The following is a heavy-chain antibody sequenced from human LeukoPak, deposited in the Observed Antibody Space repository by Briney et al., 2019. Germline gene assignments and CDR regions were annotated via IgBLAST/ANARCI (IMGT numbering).Heavy chain of an antibody. CDR1: GGSISNYD. CDR3: ARDFGFGSA. Sequence: PSETLSLTCTVSGGSISNYDWNWIRQPPGKGLEWVGHISYSGGTKYNPSLQSRVTISIDTFKNQFSLNLSSVTAADTAVYYCARDFGFGSAWGQGALVTVSS. CDR2: ISYSGGT. V-gene: IGHV4-59*12. D-gene: IGHD6-19*01. J-gene: IGHJ5*02.